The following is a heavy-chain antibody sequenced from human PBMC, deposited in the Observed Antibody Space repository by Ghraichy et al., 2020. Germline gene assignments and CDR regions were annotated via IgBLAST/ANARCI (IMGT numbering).Heavy chain of an antibody. CDR3: ARRSVGSPPYYFDY. CDR2: INGDGGST. V-gene: IGHV3-74*01. D-gene: IGHD1-26*01. CDR1: EFTFSSYW. J-gene: IGHJ4*02. Sequence: GGSLRLSCAASEFTFSSYWMHWVRQAPGKGLVWVSRINGDGGSTSYADSVKGRFTISRDNAKNTLYLEMNSLRAEDTAVYHCARRSVGSPPYYFDYWGQGTLVTVSS.